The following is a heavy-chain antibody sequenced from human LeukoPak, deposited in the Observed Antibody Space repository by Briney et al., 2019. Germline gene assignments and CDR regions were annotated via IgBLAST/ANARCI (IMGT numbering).Heavy chain of an antibody. CDR1: GLIFSDFD. CDR2: ISHSGRST. V-gene: IGHV3-23*01. CDR3: AKAVAVALDY. J-gene: IGHJ4*02. D-gene: IGHD6-19*01. Sequence: RGSLRLSCAASGLIFSDFDMSWVRQAPGKGLEWVSAISHSGRSTYYADSVKGRFTISRDNSKNTLYLEMNSLRADDTAVYYCAKAVAVALDYWGQGALVTVSS.